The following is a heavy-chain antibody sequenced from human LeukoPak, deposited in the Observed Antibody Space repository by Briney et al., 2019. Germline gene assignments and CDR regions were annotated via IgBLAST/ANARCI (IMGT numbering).Heavy chain of an antibody. CDR1: GGSISTYY. D-gene: IGHD5-12*01. CDR3: ARDGYSGSDAL. CDR2: IYHSGST. Sequence: SETLSLTCTVSGGSISTYYWTWIRQPPGKGLEWIGYIYHSGSTNYNPSLKSRVTISVDTSQNQFSLKLSSVTAADSAVYCCARDGYSGSDALWGQGTLVTVSS. V-gene: IGHV4-59*01. J-gene: IGHJ4*02.